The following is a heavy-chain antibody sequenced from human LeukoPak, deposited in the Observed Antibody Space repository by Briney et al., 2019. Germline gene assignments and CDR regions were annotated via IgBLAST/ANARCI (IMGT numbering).Heavy chain of an antibody. Sequence: PSETLSLTCSVSGDSISGSSYNWGWIRQPPGKGLEWIGSISYSGSTKYNPSLKSRITISVDTSKNHFSLKLNSVTAADTAIYYCARQRTVVTPEFFDYWGQGTLVIVSS. V-gene: IGHV4-39*01. D-gene: IGHD4-23*01. CDR1: GDSISGSSYN. CDR3: ARQRTVVTPEFFDY. CDR2: ISYSGST. J-gene: IGHJ4*02.